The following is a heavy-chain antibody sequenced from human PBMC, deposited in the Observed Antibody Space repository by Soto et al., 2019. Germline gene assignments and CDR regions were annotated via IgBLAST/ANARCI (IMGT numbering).Heavy chain of an antibody. V-gene: IGHV3-72*01. J-gene: IGHJ2*01. CDR1: GFIFNDHY. CDR3: ARDYYDKSDSPGLYFDL. D-gene: IGHD3-22*01. CDR2: SRDKANGYST. Sequence: EVELVESGGGLVQPGGSLRLSCAASGFIFNDHYMEWVRQAPGKGLEWIGGSRDKANGYSTEYAASVKGRFTISRDESKDSLYLQMNSLKTEDTAVYYCARDYYDKSDSPGLYFDLWGRRTLVTVSS.